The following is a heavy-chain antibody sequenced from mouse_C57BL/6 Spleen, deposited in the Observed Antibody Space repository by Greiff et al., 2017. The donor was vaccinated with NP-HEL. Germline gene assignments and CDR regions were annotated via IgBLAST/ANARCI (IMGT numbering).Heavy chain of an antibody. CDR1: GYAFSSSW. J-gene: IGHJ1*03. V-gene: IGHV1-82*01. CDR2: IYPGDGDT. Sequence: QVQLKQSGPELVKPGASVKISCKASGYAFSSSWMNWVKQRPGKGLEWIGRIYPGDGDTNYNGKFKGKATLTADKSSRTAYMQLSSLTSEDSAVYFCARHLIYDGYYAHWYFDVWGTGTTVTVSS. D-gene: IGHD2-3*01. CDR3: ARHLIYDGYYAHWYFDV.